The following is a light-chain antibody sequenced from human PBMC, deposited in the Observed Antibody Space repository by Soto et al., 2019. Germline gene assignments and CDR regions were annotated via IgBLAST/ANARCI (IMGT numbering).Light chain of an antibody. V-gene: IGKV1-5*01. CDR1: QSISSW. CDR3: QHYNSYPTWT. J-gene: IGKJ1*01. CDR2: DAS. Sequence: DIQMTQSPSTLSASVGDRVTITCRASQSISSWLAWYQQKPGKAPKLLIYDASSLESGVPSRFSGSGSGTEFTLTFSSLQPDDFATYYCQHYNSYPTWTFGKGTKV.